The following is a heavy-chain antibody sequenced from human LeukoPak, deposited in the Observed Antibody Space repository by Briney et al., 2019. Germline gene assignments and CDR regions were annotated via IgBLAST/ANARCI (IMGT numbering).Heavy chain of an antibody. CDR2: IYHSGST. Sequence: SETLSLTCTVSGGSVSSSDYYWGWIRQPPGKGLEWIGEIYHSGSTNYNPSLKSRVTISVDKSKNQFSLKLNSVTAADTAVYYCARHKPGIRKQGLTHRGPMDVWGQGTTVTVSS. CDR1: GGSVSSSDYY. J-gene: IGHJ6*02. CDR3: ARHKPGIRKQGLTHRGPMDV. D-gene: IGHD1-14*01. V-gene: IGHV4-39*07.